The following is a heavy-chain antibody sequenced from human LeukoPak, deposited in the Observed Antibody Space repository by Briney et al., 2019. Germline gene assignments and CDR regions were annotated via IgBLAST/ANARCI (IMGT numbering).Heavy chain of an antibody. CDR1: GFTFSNYW. CDR3: ARSSPGI. D-gene: IGHD3-10*01. CDR2: ISSSSSYI. V-gene: IGHV3-21*01. J-gene: IGHJ3*02. Sequence: GGSLRLSCEASGFTFSNYWMSWVRQAPGKGLEWVSSISSSSSYIYYADSVKGRFTISRDNAKNSLYLQMNSLRAEDTAVYYCARSSPGIWGQGTMVTVSS.